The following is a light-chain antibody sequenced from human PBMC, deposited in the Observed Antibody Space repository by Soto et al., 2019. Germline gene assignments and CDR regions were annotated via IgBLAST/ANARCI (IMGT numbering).Light chain of an antibody. CDR2: LEGSGSY. V-gene: IGLV4-60*02. J-gene: IGLJ3*02. CDR3: DTWDSNTHPV. CDR1: SGHSSYI. Sequence: QAVVTQSSSASASLGSSVKITCTMSSGHSSYIIAWHQQQPGKDPRYLMKLEGSGSYNKGNGVPDRFSGSSSGADRYLTISDLQFEDEADDYCDTWDSNTHPVFGGGTKLTVL.